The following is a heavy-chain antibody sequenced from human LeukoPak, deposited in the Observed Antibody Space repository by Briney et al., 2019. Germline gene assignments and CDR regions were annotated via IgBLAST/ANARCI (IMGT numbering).Heavy chain of an antibody. J-gene: IGHJ4*02. Sequence: GGSLRLSCAASGFTFARYSMNWVRQAPGKGLEWVSSISSSSSNIYYADSVTGRFPISRDNAKNSLYLQMNSLRAEDTAVYYCVRAVEYYYDSSGYAVDYWGQGTLVTVSS. CDR1: GFTFARYS. V-gene: IGHV3-21*01. D-gene: IGHD3-22*01. CDR2: ISSSSSNI. CDR3: VRAVEYYYDSSGYAVDY.